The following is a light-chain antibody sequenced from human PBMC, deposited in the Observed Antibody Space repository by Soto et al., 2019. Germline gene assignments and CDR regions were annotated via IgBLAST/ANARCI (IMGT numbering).Light chain of an antibody. CDR3: ISYTSSSTHV. J-gene: IGLJ1*01. CDR1: SSDVGAYNF. V-gene: IGLV2-14*03. Sequence: QCALTQPASVSGSPGQSITISCTGTSSDVGAYNFVSWYQQHPGKLPKLMIFDVSRRPSGVSDRFSGSKSGNTASLTISGLQAEDEGDYYCISYTSSSTHVFGSGTKVTVL. CDR2: DVS.